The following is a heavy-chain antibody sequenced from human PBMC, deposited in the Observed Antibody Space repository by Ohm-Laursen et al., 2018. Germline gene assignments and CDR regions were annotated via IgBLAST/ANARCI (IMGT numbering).Heavy chain of an antibody. CDR2: IYYSGST. Sequence: GTLSLTCAVYGGSFSGYYWNWIRQPPGKGLEWIGSIYYSGSTYYNPSLKSRVTISVDTSKNQFSLKLSSVTAADTAVYYCARHAAYCGGDCYSRWFDPWGQGTLVTVSS. V-gene: IGHV4-34*01. CDR1: GGSFSGYY. J-gene: IGHJ5*02. D-gene: IGHD2-21*02. CDR3: ARHAAYCGGDCYSRWFDP.